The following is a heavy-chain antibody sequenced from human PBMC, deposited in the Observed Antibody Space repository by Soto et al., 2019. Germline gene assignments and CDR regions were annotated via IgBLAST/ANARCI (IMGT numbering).Heavy chain of an antibody. J-gene: IGHJ3*02. CDR1: GFSFTSYW. CDR3: ARPVRDGYNFGAFDI. CDR2: IYPRDSDT. D-gene: IGHD5-12*01. Sequence: EVQLVQSGAEVKEPGESLKISCKGSGFSFTSYWIGWVGRMPGKGLEWMGVIYPRDSDTRYSPSFQGQVIISADKSKTTAYLQWSSLKASDTAMYYCARPVRDGYNFGAFDIWGQGTMVTVSS. V-gene: IGHV5-51*03.